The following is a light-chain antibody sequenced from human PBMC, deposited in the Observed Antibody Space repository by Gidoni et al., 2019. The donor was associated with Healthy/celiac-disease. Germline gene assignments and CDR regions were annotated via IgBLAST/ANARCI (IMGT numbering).Light chain of an antibody. J-gene: IGKJ1*01. V-gene: IGKV1-33*01. Sequence: DIQMTQSPSFLSASVGDRVTITCQASQDISNYLNWYQQKPGKAPKLLIYDASNLETGVPSRFSGSGSGTDFTLTISSLQPEDIATYYCQQYDNLPWTFGQGTKVEIK. CDR3: QQYDNLPWT. CDR2: DAS. CDR1: QDISNY.